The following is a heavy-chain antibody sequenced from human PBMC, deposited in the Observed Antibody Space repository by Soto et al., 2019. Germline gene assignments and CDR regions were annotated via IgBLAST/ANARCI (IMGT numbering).Heavy chain of an antibody. Sequence: EVQLVESGGGLVQPGGSLRLSCAASGFTFSNYNMNWVRQAPGKGLEWVSYISSSSTIYYADSVKGRFTISRDNAKHSLYLQMNSLRDDDTAVYYCAREFFYDYWGQGTLVTVSS. CDR3: AREFFYDY. V-gene: IGHV3-48*02. J-gene: IGHJ4*02. CDR1: GFTFSNYN. CDR2: ISSSSTI. D-gene: IGHD3-3*01.